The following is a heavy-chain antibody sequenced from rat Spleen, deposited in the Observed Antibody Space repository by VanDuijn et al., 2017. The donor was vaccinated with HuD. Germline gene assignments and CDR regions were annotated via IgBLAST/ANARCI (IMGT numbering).Heavy chain of an antibody. CDR1: GFTFNNYW. D-gene: IGHD1-1*01. J-gene: IGHJ2*01. Sequence: EVQLVESGGGLVQPGRSLKLSCVASGFTFNNYWMTWIRQAPGKGLEWIASITKTGDNTYYPDSVQGRFTISRDIAKSTLYLQMNSLRSEDTATYDCTKDSLQWSFYSWRQGVMVTVSS. CDR3: TKDSLQWSFYS. V-gene: IGHV5-31*01. CDR2: ITKTGDNT.